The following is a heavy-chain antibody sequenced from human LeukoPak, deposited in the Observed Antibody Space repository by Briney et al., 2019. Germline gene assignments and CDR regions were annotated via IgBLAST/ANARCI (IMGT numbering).Heavy chain of an antibody. CDR2: IYFTGST. J-gene: IGHJ4*02. V-gene: IGHV4-59*01. CDR3: ARGQVSVAGTIDS. CDR1: GVSISSYY. D-gene: IGHD6-19*01. Sequence: SETLSLTCTVSGVSISSYYWNWIRQPPGKGLEWIGYIYFTGSTNYNPSLKSRVTISVDTSKNQFSLNLISVTAADTAVYYCARGQVSVAGTIDSWGQGTLVTVSS.